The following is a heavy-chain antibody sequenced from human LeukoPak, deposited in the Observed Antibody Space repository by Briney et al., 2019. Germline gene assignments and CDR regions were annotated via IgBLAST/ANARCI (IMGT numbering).Heavy chain of an antibody. CDR3: AREDRRDPFFDY. CDR1: GFTFSSYS. D-gene: IGHD5-24*01. CDR2: ISSGSSYI. Sequence: GGSLRLSCAASGFTFSSYSMNWVRQAPGKGLEWVSSISSGSSYIYYADSVNGRFTISRDNAKNSLYLQMNSLRAEDTAVYYCAREDRRDPFFDYWGQGTLVTVSS. V-gene: IGHV3-21*01. J-gene: IGHJ4*02.